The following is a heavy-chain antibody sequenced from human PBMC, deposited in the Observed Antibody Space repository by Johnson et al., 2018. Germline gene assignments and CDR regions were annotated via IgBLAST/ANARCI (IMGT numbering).Heavy chain of an antibody. CDR1: GDNLNNYI. D-gene: IGHD2-15*01. Sequence: QVQLVESGAEVKKPESSVKVSCKASGDNLNNYIISWVRQAPGQGLEWMGRSIPVNGIANYAHRFRGRLTFTADRSKVTVYMELSSLRFEDTAVYYCARGTRYCSGGSCLLFDYWGQGTLVPVSS. CDR3: ARGTRYCSGGSCLLFDY. CDR2: SIPVNGIA. J-gene: IGHJ4*02. V-gene: IGHV1-69*09.